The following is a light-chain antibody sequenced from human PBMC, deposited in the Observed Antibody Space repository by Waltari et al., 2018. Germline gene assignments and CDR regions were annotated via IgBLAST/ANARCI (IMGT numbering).Light chain of an antibody. CDR2: GVN. Sequence: QSALTQPASVSGSPGQSITVPCTGTRRDVGGYAYVSWYQPHPGKAPKLIIYGVNNRPSGVSDRFSGSKSGSAASLTIAGLQAEDEADYYCCSFTATNTWVFGGGTKLTVL. CDR1: RRDVGGYAY. CDR3: CSFTATNTWV. J-gene: IGLJ3*02. V-gene: IGLV2-14*01.